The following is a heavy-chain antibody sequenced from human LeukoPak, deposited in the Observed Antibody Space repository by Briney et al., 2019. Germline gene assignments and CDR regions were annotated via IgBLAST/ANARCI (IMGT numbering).Heavy chain of an antibody. CDR3: VREYFYDRSGYYRYYFDY. CDR2: IYYSGST. V-gene: IGHV4-59*01. J-gene: IGHJ4*02. CDR1: GGSISSYY. D-gene: IGHD3-22*01. Sequence: SETLSLTCTVSGGSISSYYWSWIRQPPGKGLEWIGYIYYSGSTNYNPSLKSRVTISVDTSKNQFSLKLSSVTAADTAVYYCVREYFYDRSGYYRYYFDYWGQGVLVTVSS.